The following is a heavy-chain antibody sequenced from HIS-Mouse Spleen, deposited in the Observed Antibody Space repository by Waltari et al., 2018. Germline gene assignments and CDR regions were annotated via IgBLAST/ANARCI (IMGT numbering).Heavy chain of an antibody. CDR1: GGPIRSNSYD. CDR2: IYYSGST. D-gene: IGHD6-13*01. J-gene: IGHJ2*01. CDR3: AREIPYSSSWYDWYFDL. V-gene: IGHV4-39*07. Sequence: QLQLQESGPGLVKPSETLSLTCTVSGGPIRSNSYDRGWNRLPPGKGLEWVGSIYYSGSTYYNPSLKSRVTISVDTSKNQFSLKLSSVTAADTAVYYCAREIPYSSSWYDWYFDLWGRGTLVTVSS.